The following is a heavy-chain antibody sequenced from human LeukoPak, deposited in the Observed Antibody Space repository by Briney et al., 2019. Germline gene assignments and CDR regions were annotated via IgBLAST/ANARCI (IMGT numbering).Heavy chain of an antibody. D-gene: IGHD5-24*01. CDR3: ARGLFKMATTNALGYFQH. Sequence: PSETLSLTCAVYGGSFSGYYWSWIRQPPGKGLEWIGGINHSGSTNYNPSLKRRVTISVDKSKNQFSLKLSSAPAADTAVSYCARGLFKMATTNALGYFQHWGQGTLVTVSS. CDR2: INHSGST. V-gene: IGHV4-34*01. CDR1: GGSFSGYY. J-gene: IGHJ1*01.